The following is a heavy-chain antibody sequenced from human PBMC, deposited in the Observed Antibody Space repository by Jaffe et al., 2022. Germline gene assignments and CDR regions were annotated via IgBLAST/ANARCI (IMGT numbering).Heavy chain of an antibody. J-gene: IGHJ4*02. CDR3: ARAPLGYCSSTSCYPFDY. CDR1: GGTFSSYA. CDR2: IIPIFGTA. D-gene: IGHD2-2*01. V-gene: IGHV1-69*05. Sequence: QVQLVQSGAEVKKPGSSVKVSCKASGGTFSSYAISWVRQAPGQGLEWMGGIIPIFGTANYAQKFQGRVTITTDESTSTAYMELSSLRSEDTAVYYCARAPLGYCSSTSCYPFDYWGQGTLVTVSS.